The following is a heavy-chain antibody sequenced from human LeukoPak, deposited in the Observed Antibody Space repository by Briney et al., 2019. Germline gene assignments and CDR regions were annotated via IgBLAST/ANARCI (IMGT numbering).Heavy chain of an antibody. CDR1: GGSISSGASD. J-gene: IGHJ2*01. D-gene: IGHD3-22*01. CDR3: ARAARQGFTMIVVPFFYFDL. V-gene: IGHV4-31*03. Sequence: PSETLSLTCTVSGGSISSGASDWGWIRQHPKRGLEWVGYINHSGSTFYNPSLGSRVTMSVDTSKNQFSLKLSSVTAADSAVYYCARAARQGFTMIVVPFFYFDLWGRGTLVTVSS. CDR2: INHSGST.